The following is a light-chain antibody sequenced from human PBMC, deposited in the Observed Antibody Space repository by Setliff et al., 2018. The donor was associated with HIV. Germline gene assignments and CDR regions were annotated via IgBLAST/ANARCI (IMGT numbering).Light chain of an antibody. CDR2: EVS. CDR3: NSYSSFTTLG. CDR1: SSDVGGYKY. V-gene: IGLV2-14*01. Sequence: QSVLTQPASVSGSPGQSITISCTGTSSDVGGYKYVSWCQQHPGKAPKLLIYEVSNRPSGVSNRFSGSKSGNTASLTTSGLQAEDEADYYCNSYSSFTTLGVGTGTKV. J-gene: IGLJ1*01.